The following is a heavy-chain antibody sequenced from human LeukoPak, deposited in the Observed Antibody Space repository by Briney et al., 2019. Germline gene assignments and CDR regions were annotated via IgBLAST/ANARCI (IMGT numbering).Heavy chain of an antibody. D-gene: IGHD1-26*01. CDR2: IYYSGST. V-gene: IGHV4-59*01. J-gene: IGHJ5*02. CDR3: ARGPFLVGATEFDH. CDR1: GGSISSYY. Sequence: TSETLSLTCTVSGGSISSYYWSWIRQPPGKGLEWIGYIYYSGSTNYNPSLKSRVTISVDTSKNQFSLKLSSVTAADTAVYYCARGPFLVGATEFDHWGQGTLVTVSS.